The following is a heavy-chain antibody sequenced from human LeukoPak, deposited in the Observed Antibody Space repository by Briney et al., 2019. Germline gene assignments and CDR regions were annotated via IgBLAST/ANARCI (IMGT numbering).Heavy chain of an antibody. D-gene: IGHD2-8*01. CDR2: IDGSGRRT. CDR1: GFTFSSSP. J-gene: IGHJ6*03. Sequence: PGGSLRLSCAASGFTFSSSPMSWVRQAPGKGLEWVSAIDGSGRRTYYSDSVKGRFIISRDNGKKSLYLQMNSLRAEDTAVYYCARVRYAGYYMDVWGKGTTVTVSS. V-gene: IGHV3-23*01. CDR3: ARVRYAGYYMDV.